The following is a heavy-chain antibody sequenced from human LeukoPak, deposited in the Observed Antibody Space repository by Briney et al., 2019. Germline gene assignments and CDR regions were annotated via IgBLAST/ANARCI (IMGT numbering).Heavy chain of an antibody. CDR2: INPNSGGT. CDR3: ARGPVVTMVRGKNWFDP. CDR1: GYTFTGYY. V-gene: IGHV1-2*02. Sequence: GASVKVSCKASGYTFTGYYMHWVRQAPGQGLGWMGWINPNSGGTNYAQKFQGRVTMTRDTSISTAYMELSRLRSDDTAVYYCARGPVVTMVRGKNWFDPWGQGTLVTVSS. J-gene: IGHJ5*02. D-gene: IGHD3-10*01.